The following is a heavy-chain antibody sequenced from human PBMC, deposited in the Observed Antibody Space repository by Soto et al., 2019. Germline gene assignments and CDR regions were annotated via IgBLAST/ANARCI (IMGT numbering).Heavy chain of an antibody. D-gene: IGHD3-9*01. CDR3: ATVRYYDILTGLYYFDH. J-gene: IGHJ4*02. V-gene: IGHV1-24*01. CDR1: GYTLTELS. CDR2: FDPEDGET. Sequence: ASVKVSCTVSGYTLTELSIHWVRQAPGKGLEWMGGFDPEDGETIYAQKFQGRVTMTEDTSTDTAYMELSSLRSEDTAVYYCATVRYYDILTGLYYFDHWGQGTLVTVSS.